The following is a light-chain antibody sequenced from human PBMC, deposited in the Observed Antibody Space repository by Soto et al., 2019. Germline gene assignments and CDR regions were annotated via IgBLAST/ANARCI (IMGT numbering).Light chain of an antibody. CDR2: GIS. J-gene: IGKJ5*01. V-gene: IGKV3-15*01. CDR3: QQYGSSPPIT. Sequence: EIVMAQSPATLSVSPGERATLSCRASQSVSSNLAWYQQKPGQAPRLLIYGISTRATDVPARFSGSGSGTDFTLTISRLEPEDFAVYYCQQYGSSPPITFGQGTRLEI. CDR1: QSVSSN.